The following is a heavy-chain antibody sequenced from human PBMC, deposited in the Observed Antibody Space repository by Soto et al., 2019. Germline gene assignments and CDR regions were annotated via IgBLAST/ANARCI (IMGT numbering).Heavy chain of an antibody. CDR2: IYYSGST. CDR1: GASIRSHY. Sequence: QVQLQESGPGLVKPSETLSLTCTVSGASIRSHYWNWIRQPPGKGLEWIGYIYYSGSTNFNPSLKSRVTISVDTSKNQFSLKLNSVTAADTAVYYCATYGDSDWYFDLWGRGTLVTVSS. CDR3: ATYGDSDWYFDL. D-gene: IGHD4-17*01. J-gene: IGHJ2*01. V-gene: IGHV4-59*08.